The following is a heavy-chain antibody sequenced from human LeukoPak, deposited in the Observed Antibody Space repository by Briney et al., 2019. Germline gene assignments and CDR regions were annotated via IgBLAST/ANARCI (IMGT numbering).Heavy chain of an antibody. D-gene: IGHD2-8*01. CDR1: GFTFSSYA. J-gene: IGHJ4*02. V-gene: IGHV3-23*01. Sequence: SGGSLRLSCAASGFTFSSYAMSWVRQAPGKGLEWVSAISGSGGSTYYADSVKGRFTISRDNSKNTLYLQMNSLRAEDTAVYYCAKDGYCTNGVCYTVGFDYWGQGTLVTVPS. CDR2: ISGSGGST. CDR3: AKDGYCTNGVCYTVGFDY.